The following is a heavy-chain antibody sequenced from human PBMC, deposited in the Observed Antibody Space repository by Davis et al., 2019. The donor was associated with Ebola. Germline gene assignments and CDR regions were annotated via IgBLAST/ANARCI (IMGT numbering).Heavy chain of an antibody. V-gene: IGHV1-18*01. CDR1: GYTFTSYC. Sequence: ASVKVSCKASGYTFTSYCISWVRQAPGQGLEWMGWISAYTGNTNYAQKLQGRVTMTTDTSTSTAYMELRSLRSDDTAVYYCARHIRFLEWLLYRENWFDPWGQGTLVTVSS. D-gene: IGHD3-3*01. J-gene: IGHJ5*02. CDR3: ARHIRFLEWLLYRENWFDP. CDR2: ISAYTGNT.